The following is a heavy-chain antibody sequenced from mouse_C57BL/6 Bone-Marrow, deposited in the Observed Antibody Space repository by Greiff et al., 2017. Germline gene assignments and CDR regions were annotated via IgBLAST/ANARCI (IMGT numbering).Heavy chain of an antibody. V-gene: IGHV2-2*01. CDR1: GFSLTSYG. CDR3: ARNFNEGFAY. Sequence: QVQLKQSGPGLVQPSQSLSITCTVSGFSLTSYGVHWVRQSPGKGLEWLGVIWSGGSPDYNAAFISRLSISKDNSKSQVFFKMNSLQADDTAIYYCARNFNEGFAYWGQGTLVTVSA. J-gene: IGHJ3*01. CDR2: IWSGGSP.